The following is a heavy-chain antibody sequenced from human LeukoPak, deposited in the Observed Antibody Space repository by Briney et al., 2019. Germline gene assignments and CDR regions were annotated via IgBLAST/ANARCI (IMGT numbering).Heavy chain of an antibody. CDR1: GFTFSEYW. D-gene: IGHD1-26*01. CDR2: IKPDGSEK. Sequence: GGSLRLSCAASGFTFSEYWMTWVRQAPGKGLEWVANIKPDGSEKNYVDSAKGRFTISRDNAKNSLYLQMNSLRAEDTAVYYCARAGGSYQVFDQWGQGTLVTVSS. V-gene: IGHV3-7*01. CDR3: ARAGGSYQVFDQ. J-gene: IGHJ4*02.